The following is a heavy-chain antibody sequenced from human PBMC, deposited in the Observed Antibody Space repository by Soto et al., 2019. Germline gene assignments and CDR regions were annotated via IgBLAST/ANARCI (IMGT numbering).Heavy chain of an antibody. D-gene: IGHD2-2*01. CDR2: ISGSGGST. Sequence: GGSLRLSCAAPGFTFSSYAMSWVRQAPGKGLEWVSAISGSGGSTYYADSVKGRFTISRDNSKNTLYLQMNSLRAEGTAVYYCAKDTVVVPVGDYWGQGTLVTVSS. CDR3: AKDTVVVPVGDY. J-gene: IGHJ4*02. CDR1: GFTFSSYA. V-gene: IGHV3-23*01.